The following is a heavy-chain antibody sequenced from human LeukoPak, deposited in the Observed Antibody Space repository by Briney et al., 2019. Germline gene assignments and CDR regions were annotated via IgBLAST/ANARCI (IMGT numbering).Heavy chain of an antibody. V-gene: IGHV4-31*03. CDR3: ARDRKNYYDSSGYLWYYYGMDV. Sequence: KPSETLSLTCTVSGGSISSGGYYWSWIRQHPGKGLEWIGYIYYSGSTYYNPSLKSRVTISVDTSKNQFSLKLSSVTAADTAVYYRARDRKNYYDSSGYLWYYYGMDVWGQGTTVTVSS. CDR2: IYYSGST. D-gene: IGHD3-22*01. CDR1: GGSISSGGYY. J-gene: IGHJ6*02.